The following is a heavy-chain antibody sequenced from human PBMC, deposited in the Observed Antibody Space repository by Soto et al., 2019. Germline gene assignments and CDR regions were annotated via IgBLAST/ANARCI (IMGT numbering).Heavy chain of an antibody. V-gene: IGHV4-31*03. CDR3: ARGCDYDILTGYHPAHYFDY. Sequence: KASETLSLTCTVSGGSISSGGYYWSWIRQHPGKGLEWIGYIYYSGSTYYNPSLKSRVTISVDTSKNQFSLKLSSVTAADTAVYYCARGCDYDILTGYHPAHYFDYWGQGTLVTVSS. D-gene: IGHD3-9*01. J-gene: IGHJ4*02. CDR2: IYYSGST. CDR1: GGSISSGGYY.